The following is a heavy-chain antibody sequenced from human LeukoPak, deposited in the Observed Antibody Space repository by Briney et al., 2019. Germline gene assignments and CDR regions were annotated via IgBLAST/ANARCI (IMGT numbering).Heavy chain of an antibody. CDR2: ISSSGSTI. D-gene: IGHD6-19*01. V-gene: IGHV3-11*04. CDR3: VKDYRSGSYMGHFDY. CDR1: GFTFSDYY. Sequence: GGSLRLSCAASGFTFSDYYMSWLRQAPGKGLEWVSYISSSGSTIYYADSLKGRFTISRDNSKNTLYLQMNSLRAEDSAVYYCVKDYRSGSYMGHFDYWGQGTLVTVSS. J-gene: IGHJ4*02.